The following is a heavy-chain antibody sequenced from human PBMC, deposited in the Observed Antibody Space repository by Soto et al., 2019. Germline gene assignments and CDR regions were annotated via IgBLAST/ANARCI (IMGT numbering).Heavy chain of an antibody. CDR1: GGTFSNYV. Sequence: QVQLVQSGAEVTQPGSSVKVSCTASGGTFSNYVVTWVRQAPGQGLEWLGGIIPLFGTANSAQEVQGRVTTTADEYATPASMELSSLRSQDTAVYYGARSLIAAAGLTYYYYGLDVWGQGTTVTVSS. CDR3: ARSLIAAAGLTYYYYGLDV. V-gene: IGHV1-69*01. D-gene: IGHD6-13*01. CDR2: IIPLFGTA. J-gene: IGHJ6*02.